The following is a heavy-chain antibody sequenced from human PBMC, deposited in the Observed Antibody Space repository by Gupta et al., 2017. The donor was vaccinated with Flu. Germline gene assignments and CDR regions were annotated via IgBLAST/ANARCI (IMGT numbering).Heavy chain of an antibody. D-gene: IGHD6-19*01. V-gene: IGHV3-33*01. CDR2: IWYDGSNK. CDR3: ARDRSSVLLYYFDY. J-gene: IGHJ4*02. CDR1: GFTFSSYG. Sequence: QVQLVESGGGVVQPGRSLRLSCAASGFTFSSYGMHWVRQAPGKGLEWVAVIWYDGSNKYYADSVKGRFTISRDNSKNTLYLQMNSLRAEDTAVYYCARDRSSVLLYYFDYWGQGTLVTVSS.